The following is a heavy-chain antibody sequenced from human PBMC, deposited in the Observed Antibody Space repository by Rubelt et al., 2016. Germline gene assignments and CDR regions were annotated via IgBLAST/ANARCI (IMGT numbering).Heavy chain of an antibody. Sequence: QVHLQQWGAGLLKPSETLSLTCAVYGGSFSGYNWSWIRQSPGKGLEWIGEIHHSGATNYNPSLKSRVTMSGDTSKNQFSLKLTSGTAADTAAYFLARGNRVSMIVTIISDWFDPWGQGTPVTVS. D-gene: IGHD3-22*01. CDR3: ARGNRVSMIVTIISDWFDP. V-gene: IGHV4-34*01. J-gene: IGHJ5*02. CDR1: GGSFSGYN. CDR2: IHHSGAT.